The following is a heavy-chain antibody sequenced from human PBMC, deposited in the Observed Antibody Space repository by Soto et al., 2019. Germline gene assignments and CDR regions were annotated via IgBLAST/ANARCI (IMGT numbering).Heavy chain of an antibody. V-gene: IGHV4-34*01. CDR3: VRGHYSSSWSFDY. CDR1: GVSFSGYY. J-gene: IGHJ4*02. Sequence: QVQLQQWGAGLLKPSETLSLTCAVYGVSFSGYYWSWIRQPPGKGLEWIGEINHSGSTNYNPSLKSRVNISVDTSKNQFSLKLSSVTAADTAVYYCVRGHYSSSWSFDYWGQGTLVTVSS. D-gene: IGHD6-13*01. CDR2: INHSGST.